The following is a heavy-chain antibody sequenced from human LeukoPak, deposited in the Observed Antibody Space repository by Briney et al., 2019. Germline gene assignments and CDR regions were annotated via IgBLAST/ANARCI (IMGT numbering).Heavy chain of an antibody. Sequence: PGGSLRLSCAASGFTFSSYAMSWVRQAPGKGLEWVSAISGSGGSTYFADSVKGRFTISRDNSKNTLYLQMNSLRAEDTAVYYCAKVRWYDSGNGAFDIWGQGTMVTVSS. CDR3: AKVRWYDSGNGAFDI. J-gene: IGHJ3*02. CDR1: GFTFSSYA. V-gene: IGHV3-23*01. D-gene: IGHD1-26*01. CDR2: ISGSGGST.